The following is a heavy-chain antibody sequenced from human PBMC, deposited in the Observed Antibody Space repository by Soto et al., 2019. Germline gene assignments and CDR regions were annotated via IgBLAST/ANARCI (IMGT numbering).Heavy chain of an antibody. CDR3: ARGRGGSGSLTPRVDF. Sequence: EVQLLESGGGLVQPGGSLRLSCAASGFTFNNYAMTWVRQAAGKGLEWVSAISGGGDTTSYADSVKGRFTVSRDGSKNTLYLQMISQRVEDTALYYCARGRGGSGSLTPRVDFWGQGTLVTVSS. J-gene: IGHJ4*02. D-gene: IGHD3-10*01. V-gene: IGHV3-23*01. CDR2: ISGGGDTT. CDR1: GFTFNNYA.